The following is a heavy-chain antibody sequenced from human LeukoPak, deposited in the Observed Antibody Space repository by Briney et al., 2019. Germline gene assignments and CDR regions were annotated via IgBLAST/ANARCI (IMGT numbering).Heavy chain of an antibody. J-gene: IGHJ4*02. D-gene: IGHD6-13*01. Sequence: ASVKGSCKASGGTFSSYAISWVRQAPGQGLEWMGGIIPIFGTANYAQKFQGRVTITTDESTSTAYMELSSLRSEDTAVYYCARDRYSSSWYDYWGQGTLVTVSS. CDR1: GGTFSSYA. V-gene: IGHV1-69*05. CDR2: IIPIFGTA. CDR3: ARDRYSSSWYDY.